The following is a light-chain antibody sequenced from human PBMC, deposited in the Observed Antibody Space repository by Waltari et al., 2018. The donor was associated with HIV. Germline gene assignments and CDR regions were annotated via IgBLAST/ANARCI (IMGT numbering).Light chain of an antibody. CDR2: NAR. CDR3: QVWYRTAGQPGDRYV. J-gene: IGLJ1*01. V-gene: IGLV3-21*02. Sequence: SSLLTQLHSVSVAPGQTATITCEGDNIPRQSVPRYQQRPGQAPVLVISNARDRPSGIPERFSGSTSGNAATLTITRAEIGDEADYFCQVWYRTAGQPGDRYVFGPGTKLSVL. CDR1: NIPRQS.